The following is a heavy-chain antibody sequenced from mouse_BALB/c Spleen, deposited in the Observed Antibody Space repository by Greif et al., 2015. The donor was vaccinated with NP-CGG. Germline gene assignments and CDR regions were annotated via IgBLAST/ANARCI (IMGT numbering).Heavy chain of an antibody. CDR1: GCTFTSYW. J-gene: IGHJ2*01. CDR3: ALRDSAVSAA. Sequence: VQLQQSGAALANPGASVKMSCKASGCTFTSYWMHWVKQRPGQGLEWIGYINPSTGYTEYNQKFKDKATLTADKSSATAYILLSGLTSQNAVVYICALRDSAVSAAWGHSTPLTLSS. CDR2: INPSTGYT. D-gene: IGHD3-2*01. V-gene: IGHV1-7*01.